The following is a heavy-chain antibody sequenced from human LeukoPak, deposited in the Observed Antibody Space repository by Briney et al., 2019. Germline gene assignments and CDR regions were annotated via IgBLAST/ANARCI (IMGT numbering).Heavy chain of an antibody. D-gene: IGHD3-22*01. CDR2: ISAYNGNT. V-gene: IGHV1-18*01. Sequence: ASVTVSCKASGYTFTSYGITWVRQAPGQGLEWMGWISAYNGNTNYAQNLQGRVTMTTDTSTSTAYMELRSLRSDDTAVYYCARRNYYDSSGYCDYWGQGTLVTVSS. CDR1: GYTFTSYG. CDR3: ARRNYYDSSGYCDY. J-gene: IGHJ4*02.